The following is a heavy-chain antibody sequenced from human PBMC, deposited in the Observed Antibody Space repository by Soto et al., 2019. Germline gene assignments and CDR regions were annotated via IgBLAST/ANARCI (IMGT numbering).Heavy chain of an antibody. CDR3: AKDRTQYCSSTSCYDAFDI. CDR2: ISGSGGST. V-gene: IGHV3-23*01. D-gene: IGHD2-2*01. CDR1: GFTFSSYA. J-gene: IGHJ3*02. Sequence: EVQLLASGGGLVQPGGSLRLSCAASGFTFSSYAMSWVRQAPGKGLEWVSAISGSGGSTYYADSVKGRFTISRDNSKNTLYLQMNSLRAEDTAVYYCAKDRTQYCSSTSCYDAFDIWGQGTMVTVSS.